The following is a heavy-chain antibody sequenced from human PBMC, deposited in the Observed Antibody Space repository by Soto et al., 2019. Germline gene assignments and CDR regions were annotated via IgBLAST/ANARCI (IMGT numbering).Heavy chain of an antibody. V-gene: IGHV3-23*01. D-gene: IGHD2-15*01. Sequence: GKGLEWVAGIGASGDITWYADSVKGLLPISRDNSKNTLYLQLNSLRFEDTAVYYCAKVDFTVRGADYFDYWGPGTLLNVSS. J-gene: IGHJ4*02. CDR2: IGASGDIT. CDR3: AKVDFTVRGADYFDY.